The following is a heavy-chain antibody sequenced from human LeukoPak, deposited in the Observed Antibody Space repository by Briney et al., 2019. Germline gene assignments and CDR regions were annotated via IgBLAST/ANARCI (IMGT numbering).Heavy chain of an antibody. D-gene: IGHD5-24*01. CDR2: IHSSGSA. J-gene: IGHJ4*02. CDR3: ASGSADGYNFGFDY. CDR1: GASLNDYY. V-gene: IGHV4-59*12. Sequence: SETLSLTCTVSGASLNDYYWSWIRQPPGKALEWIGFIHSSGSANSNPSLTSRVTISIDTSKNQFSLNLRSLTAADTAVYFCASGSADGYNFGFDYWGQGTLAAVSS.